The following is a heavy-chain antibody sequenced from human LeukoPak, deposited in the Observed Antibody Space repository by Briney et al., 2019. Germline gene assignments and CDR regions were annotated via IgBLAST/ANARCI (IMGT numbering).Heavy chain of an antibody. J-gene: IGHJ4*02. V-gene: IGHV1-18*01. CDR1: GHTFTSYG. CDR3: ARGGQIYDYVWGSYLEF. Sequence: ASVKVSCKASGHTFTSYGISWVRQAPGQGLEWMGWISAYNGNTNYAQKLQGRVTMTRDTSMSTAYMELSSLTSDDTAVYYCARGGQIYDYVWGSYLEFWGQGTLVTVSS. D-gene: IGHD3-16*02. CDR2: ISAYNGNT.